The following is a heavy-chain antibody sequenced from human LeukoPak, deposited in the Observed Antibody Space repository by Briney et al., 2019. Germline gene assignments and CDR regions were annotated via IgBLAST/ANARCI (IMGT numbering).Heavy chain of an antibody. CDR1: GFTFSSYA. J-gene: IGHJ4*02. Sequence: SGGSLRLSCAASGFTFSSYATSWVRQAPGKGLEWVSGISGSGGSTYYADSVKGRFTISRDNSKNTLYLQMNSLRAEDTAVYYCAKDPQFYYDSSGLQDYWGQGTLVTVSS. V-gene: IGHV3-23*01. CDR2: ISGSGGST. CDR3: AKDPQFYYDSSGLQDY. D-gene: IGHD3-22*01.